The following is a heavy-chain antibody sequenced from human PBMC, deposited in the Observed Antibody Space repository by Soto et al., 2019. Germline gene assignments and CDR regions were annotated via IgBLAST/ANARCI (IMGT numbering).Heavy chain of an antibody. CDR3: ARRYGSSFDY. CDR2: IYYSGST. Sequence: SETLSLTCTVSGGSISSYYWSWIRQPPGKGLEWIGYIYYSGSTNYNPSLKSRFTISVNTSKNQFSLKLSSVTAAETAVYYCARRYGSSFDYWGQGTPVTVSS. J-gene: IGHJ4*02. V-gene: IGHV4-59*08. CDR1: GGSISSYY. D-gene: IGHD3-16*01.